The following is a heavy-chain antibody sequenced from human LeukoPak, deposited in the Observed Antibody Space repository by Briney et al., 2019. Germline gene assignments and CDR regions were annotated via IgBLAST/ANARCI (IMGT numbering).Heavy chain of an antibody. V-gene: IGHV3-43D*03. CDR2: ITWDGSST. J-gene: IGHJ4*02. D-gene: IGHD3-22*01. CDR1: GFFFYDYA. Sequence: GGSLRLSCAASGFFFYDYAMLWLRQAPGKGLEWVSLITWDGSSTYYAGSVKGRFTISRDNSENFLFLQINSLRAEDTALYYCAKPHYYDTGAYTDWGQGTLVTVSS. CDR3: AKPHYYDTGAYTD.